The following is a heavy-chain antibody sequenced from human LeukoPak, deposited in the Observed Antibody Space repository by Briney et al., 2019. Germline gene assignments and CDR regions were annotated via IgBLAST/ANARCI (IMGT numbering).Heavy chain of an antibody. CDR1: GYTFSNYD. J-gene: IGHJ4*02. CDR3: ARDRVGVGGNGWEN. CDR2: VNPNSGKT. D-gene: IGHD6-19*01. V-gene: IGHV1-8*01. Sequence: ASVKVSCKASGYTFSNYDINWVRQATGQGLEWMGWVNPNSGKTGYVQKFQGRVIMTRDTSISTAYMELNSLTSEDTAVYFCARDRVGVGGNGWENWGQGTLVTVSS.